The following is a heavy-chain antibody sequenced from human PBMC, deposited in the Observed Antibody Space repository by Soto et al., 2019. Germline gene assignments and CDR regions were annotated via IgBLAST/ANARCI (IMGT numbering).Heavy chain of an antibody. CDR2: IYPGDSET. D-gene: IGHD3-16*01. CDR3: ARHGGWDYKSWYFEF. Sequence: GESLKISCKGSGYTFTNNWIGWVRQMPGKGLEWMGIIYPGDSETRYSPSFQGQVTISADRSTAYLQWSSLKASDTAIYYCARHGGWDYKSWYFEFWGRGTLVTVSS. J-gene: IGHJ2*01. CDR1: GYTFTNNW. V-gene: IGHV5-51*01.